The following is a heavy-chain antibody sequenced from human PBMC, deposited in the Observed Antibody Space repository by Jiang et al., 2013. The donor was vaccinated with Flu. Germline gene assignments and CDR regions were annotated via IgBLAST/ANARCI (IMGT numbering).Heavy chain of an antibody. V-gene: IGHV4-59*01. CDR2: IYYSGST. D-gene: IGHD6-19*01. CDR1: GGSISSYY. CDR3: ARAGGWDNWFDP. J-gene: IGHJ5*02. Sequence: VSGGSISSYYWSWIRQPPGKGLEWIGYIYYSGSTNYNPPLKSRVTISVDTSKNQFSLKLSSVTAADTAVYYCARAGGWDNWFDPWGQGTLVTVSS.